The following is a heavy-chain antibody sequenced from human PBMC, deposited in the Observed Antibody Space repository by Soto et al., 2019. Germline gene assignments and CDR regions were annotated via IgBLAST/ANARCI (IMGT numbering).Heavy chain of an antibody. V-gene: IGHV4-59*01. Sequence: SETLSLTCTVSGGSISSVYWSWVRQPPGKGLEWIGYIYFSGSTNYNPSLESRVTISLDASKTQFSLKLRSLTTADTAVYYCARVGGVSARTFAYWGQGTLVTVSS. CDR3: ARVGGVSARTFAY. CDR1: GGSISSVY. CDR2: IYFSGST. D-gene: IGHD6-6*01. J-gene: IGHJ4*02.